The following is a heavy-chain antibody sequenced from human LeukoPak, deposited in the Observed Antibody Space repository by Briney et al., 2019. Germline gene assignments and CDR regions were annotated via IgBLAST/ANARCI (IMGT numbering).Heavy chain of an antibody. CDR1: GYTFTGYY. V-gene: IGHV1-2*02. D-gene: IGHD6-19*01. Sequence: ASVKVSCKASGYTFTGYYMHWVRQAPGQGLEWMGWINPNSGGTNYAQKFQGRVTITRNTSISTAYMELSSLRSEDTAVYYCARGLGEWLHKYYYYYYMDVWGKGTTVTVSS. CDR3: ARGLGEWLHKYYYYYYMDV. CDR2: INPNSGGT. J-gene: IGHJ6*03.